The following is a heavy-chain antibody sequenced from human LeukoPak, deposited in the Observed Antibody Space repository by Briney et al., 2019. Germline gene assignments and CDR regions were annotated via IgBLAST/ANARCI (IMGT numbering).Heavy chain of an antibody. CDR2: ISGSGGST. V-gene: IGHV3-23*01. CDR1: GFTFSSYA. Sequence: GGSLRLSCAASGFTFSSYAMSWVRQAPGKGLEWVPAISGSGGSTYYADSVKGRFTISRDNSKNTLYLQMNSLRAEDTAVYYCAKRSGYDYTFDYWGQGTLVTVSS. D-gene: IGHD5-12*01. CDR3: AKRSGYDYTFDY. J-gene: IGHJ4*02.